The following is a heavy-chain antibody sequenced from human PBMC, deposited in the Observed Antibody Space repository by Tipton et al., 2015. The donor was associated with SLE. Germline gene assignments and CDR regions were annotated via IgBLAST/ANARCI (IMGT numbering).Heavy chain of an antibody. D-gene: IGHD6-13*01. CDR2: IYHSGST. CDR3: AREGQLVFDY. J-gene: IGHJ4*02. Sequence: TLSLTCTVSGGSISSSSYYWGWIRQPPGKGLEWIGSIYHSGSTYYNPSLKSRVTISVDTSKNQFSLKLSSVTAADTAVYYCAREGQLVFDYWGQGTLVTVSS. CDR1: GGSISSSSYY. V-gene: IGHV4-39*07.